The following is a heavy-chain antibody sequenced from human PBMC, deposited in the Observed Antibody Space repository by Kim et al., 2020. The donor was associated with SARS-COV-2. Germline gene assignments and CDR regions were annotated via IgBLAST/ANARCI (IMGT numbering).Heavy chain of an antibody. CDR3: ASFNWEYQLLPFH. D-gene: IGHD2-2*01. V-gene: IGHV3-21*01. J-gene: IGHJ4*02. CDR2: ISSSSSYI. Sequence: GGSLRLSCAASGFTFSSYSMNWVRQAPGKGLEWVSSISSSSSYIYYADSVKGRFTISRDNAKNSLYLQMNSLRAEDTAVYYCASFNWEYQLLPFHWGQGTLVTVPS. CDR1: GFTFSSYS.